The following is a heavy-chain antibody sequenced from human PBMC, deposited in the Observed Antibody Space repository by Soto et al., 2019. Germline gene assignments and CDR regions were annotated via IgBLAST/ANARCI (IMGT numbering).Heavy chain of an antibody. J-gene: IGHJ4*02. CDR3: ARQDGYGYFDH. Sequence: QVQLQESGPGLVKPSETLSLTCTVSGGSINTHYWSWIRQPPGKGLEWIGSIDYSGSTSYNPSLQSRVTISVDTSKNQFSLKLSSVTAADTAVFYCARQDGYGYFDHWGQGTLVTVSS. CDR2: IDYSGST. CDR1: GGSINTHY. D-gene: IGHD1-1*01. V-gene: IGHV4-59*08.